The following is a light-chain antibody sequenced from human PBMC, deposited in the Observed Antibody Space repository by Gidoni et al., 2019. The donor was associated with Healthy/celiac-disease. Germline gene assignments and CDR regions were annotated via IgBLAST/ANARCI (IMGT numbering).Light chain of an antibody. CDR2: AAP. V-gene: IGKV1-16*02. J-gene: IGKJ5*01. Sequence: DIQMTQSPSSLSASVGDRVTITCRASQGISSYLAWFQQKPGKAPKSLIYAAPNLQSGVPLKFSGSGSGTDFTLTISSLQPEDFATYYRQQYYSYPITFGQGTRLEIK. CDR3: QQYYSYPIT. CDR1: QGISSY.